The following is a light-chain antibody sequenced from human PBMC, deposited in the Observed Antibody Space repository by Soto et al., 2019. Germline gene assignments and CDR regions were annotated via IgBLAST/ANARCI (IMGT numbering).Light chain of an antibody. CDR1: QSLSNL. CDR2: KAS. Sequence: DIQLTQSPSTLSASVGDRVTITCRASQSLSNLLAWYQQKPGKAPRVLISKASSLESGVPSRFSGSGFGTEFTLTISSLQPDDFATYYCQQYNNYSWTFGQGTKVEIK. CDR3: QQYNNYSWT. J-gene: IGKJ1*01. V-gene: IGKV1-5*03.